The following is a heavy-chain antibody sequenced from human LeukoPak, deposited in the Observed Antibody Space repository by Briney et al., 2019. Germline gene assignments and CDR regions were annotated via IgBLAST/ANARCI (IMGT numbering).Heavy chain of an antibody. V-gene: IGHV1-8*01. J-gene: IGHJ4*02. CDR3: ARGITMVRGVIFGY. Sequence: ASVKVSCKASGYTFTSYDINWVRQATGQGLEWMGWMNPNSGNTGYAQKFQGRVTMTRNTSISTAYMELSSLRSEDTAVYYCARGITMVRGVIFGYWGQGTLVTVSS. CDR2: MNPNSGNT. D-gene: IGHD3-10*01. CDR1: GYTFTSYD.